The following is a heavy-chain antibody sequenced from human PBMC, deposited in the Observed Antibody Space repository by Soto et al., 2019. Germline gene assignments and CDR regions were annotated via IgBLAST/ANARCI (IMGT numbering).Heavy chain of an antibody. V-gene: IGHV1-69*08. D-gene: IGHD2-15*01. Sequence: QVQLVQSGAEVKKPGSSVKVSCKASGGTFSSYTISWVRQAPGQGLEWMGRIIPILGIANYAQKFQGRVTITADKSTSTAYMELSSLRSEDTAVYYCARELSVTVVLDYWGQGTLVTVSS. CDR2: IIPILGIA. J-gene: IGHJ4*02. CDR1: GGTFSSYT. CDR3: ARELSVTVVLDY.